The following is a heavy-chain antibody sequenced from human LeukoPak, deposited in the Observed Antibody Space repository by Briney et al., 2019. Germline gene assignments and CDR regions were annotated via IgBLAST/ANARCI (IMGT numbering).Heavy chain of an antibody. CDR1: GGSISSGGYY. CDR2: IYRSGST. D-gene: IGHD5-24*01. Sequence: SQTLSLTCTVSGGSISSGGYYWSWIRQPAGKGLEWFGRIYRSGSTNYNPALKSRVTISINTSKNQLSLKLSSVTAADTAVYDCARWVESTNYYYMDVWGKGTTVTVSS. J-gene: IGHJ6*03. V-gene: IGHV4-61*02. CDR3: ARWVESTNYYYMDV.